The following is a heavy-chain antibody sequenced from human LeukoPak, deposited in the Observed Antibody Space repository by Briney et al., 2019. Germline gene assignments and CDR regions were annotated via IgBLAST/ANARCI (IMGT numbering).Heavy chain of an antibody. D-gene: IGHD2-2*01. J-gene: IGHJ4*02. Sequence: PSETLSLTCAVSGYSISSGYYWGWIRQPPGKGLEWIGSIYHSGSTYYNPSLKSRVTISVDTSKNQFSLKLSSVTAADTAAYYCARRPRYCSSTSCAFDYWGQGTLVTVSS. CDR2: IYHSGST. CDR3: ARRPRYCSSTSCAFDY. CDR1: GYSISSGYY. V-gene: IGHV4-38-2*01.